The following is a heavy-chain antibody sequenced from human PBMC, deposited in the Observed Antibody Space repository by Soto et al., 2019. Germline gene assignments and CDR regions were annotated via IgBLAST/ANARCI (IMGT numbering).Heavy chain of an antibody. CDR2: IYYSGST. D-gene: IGHD2-2*01. V-gene: IGHV4-59*01. CDR1: GGSISSYY. J-gene: IGHJ4*02. CDR3: ARAVLPATAPFDY. Sequence: QVQLQESGPRLVKPSETLSLTCIVSGGSISSYYWSWIRQPPGKGLEWIGYIYYSGSTNYNPSLNSRVTISVDTSNNQFSLKLSSVTAADTAVYYCARAVLPATAPFDYWGQGTLVTVSS.